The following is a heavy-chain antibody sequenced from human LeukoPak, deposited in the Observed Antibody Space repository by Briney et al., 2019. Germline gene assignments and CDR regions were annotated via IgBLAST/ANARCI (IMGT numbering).Heavy chain of an antibody. CDR2: ISYDGSNK. J-gene: IGHJ5*02. Sequence: GGSLRLSCSASGFTFSSYAMHWVRQAPGKGLEWVAVISYDGSNKYYADSVKGRFTIPRDNSKNTLYLQMNSLRAEDTAVYYCARDRYCSSTSCHGSWFDPWGQGTLVAVSS. CDR1: GFTFSSYA. V-gene: IGHV3-30*04. D-gene: IGHD2-2*01. CDR3: ARDRYCSSTSCHGSWFDP.